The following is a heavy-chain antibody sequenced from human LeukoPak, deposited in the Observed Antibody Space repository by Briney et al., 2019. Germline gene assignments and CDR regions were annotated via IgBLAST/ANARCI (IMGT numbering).Heavy chain of an antibody. CDR2: INPNSGGT. CDR1: GYTFTGYY. V-gene: IGHV1-2*02. D-gene: IGHD6-13*01. Sequence: GASVKVSCKASGYTFTGYYMRWVRQAPGQGLEWMGWINPNSGGTNYAQKFQGRVTMTRDTSISTAYMELSRLRSDDTAVYYCARFHSVAAGVPYNWFDPWGQGTLVTVSS. J-gene: IGHJ5*02. CDR3: ARFHSVAAGVPYNWFDP.